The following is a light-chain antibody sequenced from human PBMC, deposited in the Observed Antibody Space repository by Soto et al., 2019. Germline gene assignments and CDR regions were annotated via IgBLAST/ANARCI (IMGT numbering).Light chain of an antibody. V-gene: IGKV1-9*01. CDR2: AAS. CDR3: QQYRTYRT. J-gene: IGKJ1*01. Sequence: IQLTQSPSSLSASVGDRVTITCRASQGISSYLGWYQQKPGKAPKLLIYAASTLQSGVPSRFSGSGSGTDFTLTISSLQPEDFATYYCQQYRTYRTFGQGTKVDIK. CDR1: QGISSY.